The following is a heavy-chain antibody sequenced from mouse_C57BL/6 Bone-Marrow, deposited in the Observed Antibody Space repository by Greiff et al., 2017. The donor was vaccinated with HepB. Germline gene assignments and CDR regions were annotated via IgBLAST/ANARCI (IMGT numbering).Heavy chain of an antibody. CDR2: INPYNGGT. V-gene: IGHV1-19*01. Sequence: VQLQQSGPVLVKPGASVKMSCKASGYTFTDYYMNWVKQSHGKSLEWIGVINPYNGGTSYNQKFKGKATLTVDKSSSTAYMELNSLTSEDSAVYYCAREEITTVVAPFDYWGQGTTLTVSS. CDR3: AREEITTVVAPFDY. D-gene: IGHD1-1*01. J-gene: IGHJ2*01. CDR1: GYTFTDYY.